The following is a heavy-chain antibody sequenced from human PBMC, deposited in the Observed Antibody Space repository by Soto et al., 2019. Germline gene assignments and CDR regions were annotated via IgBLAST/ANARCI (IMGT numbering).Heavy chain of an antibody. CDR2: ISWNSGSI. CDR1: GFTFDDYA. J-gene: IGHJ3*02. D-gene: IGHD1-1*01. V-gene: IGHV3-9*01. CDR3: SNDRNNHDNAEGAFDI. Sequence: EVQLVESGGGLVQPGRSLRLSCAASGFTFDDYAMHWVRQAPGKGLEWVSGISWNSGSIGYADSVKGRFTSSRDNAKNSLYTQKNSLRAEDTALYYCSNDRNNHDNAEGAFDIWGQGTMVTVSS.